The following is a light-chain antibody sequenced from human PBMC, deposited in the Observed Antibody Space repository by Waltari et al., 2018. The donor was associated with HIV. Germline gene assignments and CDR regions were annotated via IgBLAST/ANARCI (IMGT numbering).Light chain of an antibody. J-gene: IGLJ2*01. Sequence: QSALTQPPSASGSPGQSVTISCTGTSSDVGGYKSVSWYQQHPGKAPQVMIYEVSNRPSGVPDRFSGSKSGNTASLTVSGLQAEDEADYYCSSYAGSNNVVFGGGTKLTVL. V-gene: IGLV2-8*01. CDR2: EVS. CDR3: SSYAGSNNVV. CDR1: SSDVGGYKS.